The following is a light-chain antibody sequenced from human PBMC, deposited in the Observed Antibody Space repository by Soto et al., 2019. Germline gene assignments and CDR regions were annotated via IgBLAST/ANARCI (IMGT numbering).Light chain of an antibody. CDR2: GAS. J-gene: IGKJ4*01. CDR1: ESVSTNY. V-gene: IGKV3-20*01. CDR3: QQYGSVPLT. Sequence: EIVLTQSPGTLSLSPGERATLSCRASESVSTNYLAWYQQKPGQAPRLLISGASSRATGIPDRFSGSGSGADFTLTINRLEPEDFAVYYCQQYGSVPLTFGGGTPVEIK.